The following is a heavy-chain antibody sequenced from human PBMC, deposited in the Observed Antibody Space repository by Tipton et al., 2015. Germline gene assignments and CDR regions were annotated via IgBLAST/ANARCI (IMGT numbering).Heavy chain of an antibody. D-gene: IGHD6-25*01. CDR2: IYYSGTT. V-gene: IGHV4-31*11. Sequence: TLSLTCAVSGGSIRTSLHYWAWIRQQPGKGLEWIGYIYYSGTTYYSPSFKSRLSISLDTSRNHFSLDLTSVTAADSAVYYCAGSADPYFDSWGQGTLVTVSS. CDR3: AGSADPYFDS. J-gene: IGHJ4*02. CDR1: GGSIRTSLHY.